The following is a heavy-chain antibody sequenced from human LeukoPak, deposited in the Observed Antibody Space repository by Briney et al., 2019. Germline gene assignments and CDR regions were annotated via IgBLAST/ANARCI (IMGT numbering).Heavy chain of an antibody. CDR1: GFTFSDYY. V-gene: IGHV3-11*04. J-gene: IGHJ6*03. CDR3: ARGRRDYDSSGHYYYMDV. Sequence: GGSLRLSCAASGFTFSDYYMSWIRQAPGKGLEWVSYISSSGSTIYYADSVKGRFTISRDDAKNSLYLQMNSLRAEDTAVYYCARGRRDYDSSGHYYYMDVWGKGTTVTVSS. D-gene: IGHD3-22*01. CDR2: ISSSGSTI.